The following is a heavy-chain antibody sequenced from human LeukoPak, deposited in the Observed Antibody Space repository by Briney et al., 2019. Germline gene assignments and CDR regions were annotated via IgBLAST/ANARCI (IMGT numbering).Heavy chain of an antibody. CDR3: AKVKGGRSSSWWGFDY. CDR1: GFTFDDYA. Sequence: GGSLRLSCAASGFTFDDYAMHWVRHAPGKGLEWVSGISWNSGSIGYADSVKGRFTVSRDNAKNSLYLQMNSLRAEDTALFYCAKVKGGRSSSWWGFDYWGQGTLVTVSS. J-gene: IGHJ4*02. CDR2: ISWNSGSI. D-gene: IGHD6-13*01. V-gene: IGHV3-9*01.